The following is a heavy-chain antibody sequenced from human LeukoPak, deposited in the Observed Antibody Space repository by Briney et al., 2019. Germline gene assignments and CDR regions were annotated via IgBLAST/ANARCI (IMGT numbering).Heavy chain of an antibody. J-gene: IGHJ2*01. V-gene: IGHV3-23*01. CDR1: GYTFTTSA. D-gene: IGHD1-1*01. Sequence: GGSLRLSCTAPGYTFTTSATNRGPQGPGKGREWVSVIRCSGDSTYYADSVKGRFTISRDNSKNTLYLQMNSLRAEDTAVYYCVRRSTGWYFDFWGRGSLVTVSS. CDR2: IRCSGDST. CDR3: VRRSTGWYFDF.